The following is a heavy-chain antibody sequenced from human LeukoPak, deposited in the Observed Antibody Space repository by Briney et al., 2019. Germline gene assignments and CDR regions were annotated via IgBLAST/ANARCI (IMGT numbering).Heavy chain of an antibody. CDR1: GFTFNTFG. Sequence: GGSLRLSCAASGFTFNTFGIHWVRQAPGKGLDWVAVISYDGNKEYYADSVKGRFTISRDNSKNTLYLQMNSLRPEDTAVYYCARATGDFDYWGQGTLVTVSS. J-gene: IGHJ4*02. D-gene: IGHD7-27*01. CDR3: ARATGDFDY. CDR2: ISYDGNKE. V-gene: IGHV3-30*03.